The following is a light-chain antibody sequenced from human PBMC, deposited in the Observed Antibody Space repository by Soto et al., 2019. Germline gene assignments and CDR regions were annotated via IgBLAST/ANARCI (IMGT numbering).Light chain of an antibody. J-gene: IGLJ3*02. CDR1: SGGFASNY. CDR3: QSYDSSNHWV. CDR2: EDN. Sequence: NFMLTQPHSVSESPGRPVPISSPGTSGGFASNYVQWYQQRPGSAPTTVIYEDNQRPSGVPDRFSGSIDSSSNSASLTIPGLKTEDEADYYCQSYDSSNHWVFGGGTKLTVL. V-gene: IGLV6-57*02.